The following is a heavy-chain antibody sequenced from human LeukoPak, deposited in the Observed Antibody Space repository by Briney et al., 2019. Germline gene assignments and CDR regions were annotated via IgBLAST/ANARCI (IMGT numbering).Heavy chain of an antibody. CDR1: GFTFSSYE. D-gene: IGHD2-15*01. CDR2: ISSSGSTI. J-gene: IGHJ5*02. V-gene: IGHV3-48*03. Sequence: TGGSLRLSCAASGFTFSSYEMNWVRQAPGKGLEWVSYISSSGSTIYHADSVKGRFTISRDNAKNSLYLQMNSPRAEDTAVYYCARREYCSGGSCKGFDPWGQGTLVTVSS. CDR3: ARREYCSGGSCKGFDP.